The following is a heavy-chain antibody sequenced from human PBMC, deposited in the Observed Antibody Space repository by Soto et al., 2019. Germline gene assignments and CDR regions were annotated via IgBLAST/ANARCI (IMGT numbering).Heavy chain of an antibody. V-gene: IGHV1-18*01. CDR1: GYAFTDYG. Sequence: QVHLVQSGAEVEKPGASVKVSCKATGYAFTDYGISWVRQAPGQGLQWMGWITACNGNTKYAQQFQGRVTMTTDTSTSTAYMELRSLESDDTAVYYCARISQSDFWSGYYYFFDYWGQGTLVTVSS. CDR2: ITACNGNT. CDR3: ARISQSDFWSGYYYFFDY. D-gene: IGHD3-3*01. J-gene: IGHJ4*02.